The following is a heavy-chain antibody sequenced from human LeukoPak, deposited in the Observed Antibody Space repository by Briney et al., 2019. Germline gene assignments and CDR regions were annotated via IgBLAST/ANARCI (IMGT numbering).Heavy chain of an antibody. Sequence: ASVKVSCKASGYTFTSYDINWVRQATGQGLEWMGWINPNSGGTNYAQKFQGRVTMTRDTSISTAYMELSRLRSDDTAVYYCARDPSYGSAQGYYYYMDVWGKGTAVTVSS. J-gene: IGHJ6*03. CDR2: INPNSGGT. CDR1: GYTFTSYD. V-gene: IGHV1-2*02. CDR3: ARDPSYGSAQGYYYYMDV. D-gene: IGHD3-10*01.